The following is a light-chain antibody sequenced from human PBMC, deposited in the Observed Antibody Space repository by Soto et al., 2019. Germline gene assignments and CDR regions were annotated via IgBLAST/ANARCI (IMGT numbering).Light chain of an antibody. CDR1: QTVGKNY. CDR3: QQCSTSPRT. J-gene: IGKJ1*01. Sequence: EIVLTQSPGTLSLSPGDRATLSCRASQTVGKNYLAWYQQKPGQPPRLLVDDSSRRTAGIPDRFSGSWSGTDFTLSISRLEPEDSAVYYWQQCSTSPRTFGQGTKVEVK. CDR2: DSS. V-gene: IGKV3-20*01.